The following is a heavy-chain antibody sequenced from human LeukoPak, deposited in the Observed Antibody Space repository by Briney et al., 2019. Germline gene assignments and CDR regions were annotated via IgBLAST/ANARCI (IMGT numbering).Heavy chain of an antibody. D-gene: IGHD6-6*01. CDR2: IYYSGST. CDR3: ARAHSSSGGVDY. CDR1: GGSFSGDYY. V-gene: IGHV4-30-4*08. Sequence: PSETLSLTCAVYGGSFSGDYYWSWIRQPPGKGLEWIGYIYYSGSTYYNPSLKSRVTISVDTSKNQFSLKLSSVTAADTAVYYCARAHSSSGGVDYWGQGTLVTVSS. J-gene: IGHJ4*02.